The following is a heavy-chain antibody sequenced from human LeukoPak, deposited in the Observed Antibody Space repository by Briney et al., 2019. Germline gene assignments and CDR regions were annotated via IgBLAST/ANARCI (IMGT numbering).Heavy chain of an antibody. Sequence: SETLSLTCAVSGGSISSNNWWGWVRQPPGKGLEWIGEIYHSGSPNYNPSLKSRVTISVDKSRNHFSLNLSSVTAADTAVYYCARVNINNWHSCDYWGRGTLVTASS. CDR1: GGSISSNNW. D-gene: IGHD1-1*01. V-gene: IGHV4-4*02. CDR2: IYHSGSP. CDR3: ARVNINNWHSCDY. J-gene: IGHJ4*02.